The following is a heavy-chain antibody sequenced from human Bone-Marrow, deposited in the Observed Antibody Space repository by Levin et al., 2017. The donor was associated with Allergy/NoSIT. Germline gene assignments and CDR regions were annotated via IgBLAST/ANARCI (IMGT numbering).Heavy chain of an antibody. CDR3: GTSDGRH. Sequence: GGSLRLSCAASGLSFTNAWMSWVRQVPGKGLEWVGLIKRKVDGETIDYAAPVKDRFTISSDDSKSTVSLEMNSLKIEDSAIYYCGTSDGRHWGQGTPVTVSS. V-gene: IGHV3-15*01. J-gene: IGHJ4*02. D-gene: IGHD5-24*01. CDR2: IKRKVDGETI. CDR1: GLSFTNAW.